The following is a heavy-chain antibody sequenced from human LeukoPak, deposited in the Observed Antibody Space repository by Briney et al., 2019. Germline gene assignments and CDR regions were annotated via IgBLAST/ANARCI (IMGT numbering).Heavy chain of an antibody. CDR3: AILSSYYDYVG. Sequence: ASVKVSCKVSGYTLTELSMHWVRQAPGQGLEWMGWINPNSGGTNYAQKFQGRVTMTRDTSIGTAYMELSRLRSDDTAVYYCAILSSYYDYVGWGQGTLVTVSS. V-gene: IGHV1-2*02. D-gene: IGHD3-16*01. CDR2: INPNSGGT. J-gene: IGHJ4*02. CDR1: GYTLTELS.